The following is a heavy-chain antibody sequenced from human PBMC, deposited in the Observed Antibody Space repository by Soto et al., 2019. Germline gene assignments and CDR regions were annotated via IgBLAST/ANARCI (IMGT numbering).Heavy chain of an antibody. CDR3: ALDAFRLTAITHYFDY. V-gene: IGHV1-18*04. Sequence: ASVKVSCKASGYTFTSYGISWVRQAPGQGLEWMGWISAYNGNTNYAQKLQGRVTMTTDTSTSTAYMELRSLRSDDTAVYYCALDAFRLTAITHYFDYCGQVPLVTVSS. CDR2: ISAYNGNT. CDR1: GYTFTSYG. D-gene: IGHD2-21*02. J-gene: IGHJ4*02.